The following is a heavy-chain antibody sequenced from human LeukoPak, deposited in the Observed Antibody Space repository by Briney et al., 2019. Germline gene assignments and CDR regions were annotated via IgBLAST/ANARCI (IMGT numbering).Heavy chain of an antibody. CDR3: ARTITQQLGNWFDP. CDR1: GGSISSYY. J-gene: IGHJ5*02. Sequence: PSETLSLTCTVSGGSISSYYWSWIRQPPGKGLEWIGYIYYSGSTYYNPSLKSRVTISVDTSKNQFSLKLSSVTAADTAVYYCARTITQQLGNWFDPWGQGTLVTVSS. CDR2: IYYSGST. D-gene: IGHD6-13*01. V-gene: IGHV4-59*08.